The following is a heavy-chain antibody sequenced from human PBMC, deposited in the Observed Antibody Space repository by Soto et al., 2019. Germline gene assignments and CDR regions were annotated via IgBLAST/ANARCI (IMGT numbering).Heavy chain of an antibody. CDR1: GYTFTSYH. CDR3: SRVAPPSDY. V-gene: IGHV1-18*01. CDR2: ISAYNGNT. J-gene: IGHJ4*02. Sequence: QVQLVQSGAEVKKPGASVKVSCKASGYTFTSYHISWVRQAPGQGLEWMGWISAYNGNTNYAQKLQGRVSMTTDTSMSTSYVVLRSLRSDDTAVYYFSRVAPPSDYWGQGTLVTVSS.